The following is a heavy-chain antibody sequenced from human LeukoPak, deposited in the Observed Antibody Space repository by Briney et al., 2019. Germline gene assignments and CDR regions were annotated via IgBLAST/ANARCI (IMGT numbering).Heavy chain of an antibody. Sequence: ASVKVSCKASGYTFISCGFSWVRQAPGQGPEWMGWMRGYTGNTNYAQRFQSRVTMTTDTDTSTAYMELRTLRSDDTAVYYCVRDLNSAARSFFDYWGPGTLVTVSS. CDR1: GYTFISCG. D-gene: IGHD6-6*01. V-gene: IGHV1-18*01. CDR3: VRDLNSAARSFFDY. J-gene: IGHJ4*02. CDR2: MRGYTGNT.